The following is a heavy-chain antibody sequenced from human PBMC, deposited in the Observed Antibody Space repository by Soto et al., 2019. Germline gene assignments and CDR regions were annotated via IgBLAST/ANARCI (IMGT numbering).Heavy chain of an antibody. V-gene: IGHV1-18*01. CDR3: ARARSWHDYGAFDY. Sequence: ASVKVSCKASGCTFTSYGISWVRQAPGQGLEWMGWISAYNGNTNYAQKLQGRVTMTTDTSTSTAYMELRSLRSDDTAVYYCARARSWHDYGAFDYWGQGTLVTVSS. J-gene: IGHJ4*02. CDR2: ISAYNGNT. D-gene: IGHD4-17*01. CDR1: GCTFTSYG.